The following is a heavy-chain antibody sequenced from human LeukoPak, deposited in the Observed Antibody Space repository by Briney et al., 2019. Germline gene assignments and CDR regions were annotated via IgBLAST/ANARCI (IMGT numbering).Heavy chain of an antibody. CDR2: INHSGST. CDR1: GGSFSGYY. V-gene: IGHV4-34*01. J-gene: IGHJ4*02. Sequence: PSETLSLTCAVYGGSFSGYYWSWIRQPPGKGLEWIGEINHSGSTNYNPSLKSRVTISVDTSKNQFSLKLSSVTAADTAVYYCARGHTDSSGYYVGYWGQGTLVTVSS. D-gene: IGHD3-22*01. CDR3: ARGHTDSSGYYVGY.